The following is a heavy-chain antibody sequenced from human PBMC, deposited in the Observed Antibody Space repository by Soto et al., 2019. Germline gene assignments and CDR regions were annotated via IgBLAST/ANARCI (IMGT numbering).Heavy chain of an antibody. CDR3: ARDGEMATPDY. V-gene: IGHV1-69*05. Sequence: SVKVSCKASGGTFSSYAISWVRQAPGQGLEWMGGIIPIFGSTSYAQKFQGRVTMTRDTSTSTVYMELSSLRSEDTAVYYCARDGEMATPDYWGQGTLVTVSS. D-gene: IGHD5-12*01. CDR2: IIPIFGST. CDR1: GGTFSSYA. J-gene: IGHJ4*02.